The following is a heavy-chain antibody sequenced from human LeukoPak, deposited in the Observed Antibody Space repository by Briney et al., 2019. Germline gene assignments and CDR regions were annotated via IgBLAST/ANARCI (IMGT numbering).Heavy chain of an antibody. Sequence: PSETLSLTCAVYGGSFSGYYWSWIRQPPGKGLEWIGEINHSGSTNYNPSLKSRVTISVDTSKNQFSLKLSSVTAADTAVYYCARGSRCTEGVCYGTFVYWGQGTLVTVSS. CDR1: GGSFSGYY. CDR3: ARGSRCTEGVCYGTFVY. V-gene: IGHV4-34*01. CDR2: INHSGST. J-gene: IGHJ4*02. D-gene: IGHD2-8*01.